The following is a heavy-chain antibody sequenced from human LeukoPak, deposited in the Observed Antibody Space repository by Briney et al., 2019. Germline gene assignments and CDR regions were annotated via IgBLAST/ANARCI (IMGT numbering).Heavy chain of an antibody. CDR3: ARLRFYDSSIDY. Sequence: PSETLSLTCTVSGGSISSYYWSWIRQPPGKGLEWIGYIYTSGSTNYNPSLKSRVTISVDTSKNQFSLKLSSVTAADTAVCYCARLRFYDSSIDYWGQGTLVTVSS. V-gene: IGHV4-4*09. CDR2: IYTSGST. D-gene: IGHD3-22*01. CDR1: GGSISSYY. J-gene: IGHJ4*02.